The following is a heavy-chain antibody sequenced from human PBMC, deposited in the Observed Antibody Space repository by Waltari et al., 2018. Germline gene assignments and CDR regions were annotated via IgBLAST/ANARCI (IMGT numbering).Heavy chain of an antibody. CDR1: GYSISSGYY. Sequence: QVQLQESGPGLVKPSETLSLTCAVSGYSISSGYYWGWIRQPPGQGLAWIGRIYHSVSTYYNPSLTSRVTISVDTSKNQFSLKLSSVTAADTAVYYCALTTRPDAGVYAFDIWGQGTMVTGSS. V-gene: IGHV4-38-2*01. D-gene: IGHD3-22*01. CDR3: ALTTRPDAGVYAFDI. CDR2: IYHSVST. J-gene: IGHJ3*02.